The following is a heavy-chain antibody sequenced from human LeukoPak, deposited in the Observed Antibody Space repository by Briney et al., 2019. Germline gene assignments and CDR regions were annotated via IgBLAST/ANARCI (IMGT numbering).Heavy chain of an antibody. Sequence: ASVKVSCKASGYTFTSYGISWVRQAPGQGLEWMGRISAYNGNTNYAQKLQGRVTMTTDTSTSTAYMELRSLRADDTAVYSCARDPGAGMVHFGYWGQGTLVNVSS. V-gene: IGHV1-18*01. CDR3: ARDPGAGMVHFGY. CDR1: GYTFTSYG. CDR2: ISAYNGNT. D-gene: IGHD2-8*01. J-gene: IGHJ4*02.